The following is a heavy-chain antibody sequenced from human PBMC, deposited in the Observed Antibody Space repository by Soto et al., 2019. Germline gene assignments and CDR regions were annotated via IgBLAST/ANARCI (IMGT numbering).Heavy chain of an antibody. V-gene: IGHV4-30-4*01. CDR3: ARVEYGGGRAFDI. Sequence: QVQLQESGPGLVKPSQTLSLTCTVSGGSISSGDYYWSWIRQPPGKGLEWIGYIYYSGITYYNPSLKSRVTISVDTSKNQFSLKLSSVTVAGTAVYYCARVEYGGGRAFDIWGQGTMVTVSS. J-gene: IGHJ3*02. CDR2: IYYSGIT. CDR1: GGSISSGDYY. D-gene: IGHD3-16*01.